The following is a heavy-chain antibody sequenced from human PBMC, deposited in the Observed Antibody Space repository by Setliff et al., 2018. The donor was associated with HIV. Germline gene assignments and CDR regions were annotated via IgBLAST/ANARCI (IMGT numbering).Heavy chain of an antibody. Sequence: PSETLSLTCTVSGGSIRSHYWGWIRQPPGKGLEWVGNIFHSENTYYKPSLKSRVTISVDTSKNQFSLKLSSVTAADTAVYYCARPQYPGYYFDYWGQGTLVTVSS. CDR2: IFHSENT. CDR3: ARPQYPGYYFDY. CDR1: GGSIRSHY. D-gene: IGHD2-2*01. V-gene: IGHV4-39*01. J-gene: IGHJ4*02.